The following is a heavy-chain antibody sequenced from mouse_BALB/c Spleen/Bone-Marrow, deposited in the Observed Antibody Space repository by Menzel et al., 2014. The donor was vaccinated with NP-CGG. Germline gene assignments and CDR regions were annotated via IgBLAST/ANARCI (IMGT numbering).Heavy chain of an antibody. CDR2: LDPANGNT. CDR1: GFNIKDTY. CDR3: SRGSPYAMDY. Sequence: EVQLQQSGAELVKPGASVKLSCTASGFNIKDTYMHWVKQRPEQGVEWIGRLDPANGNTKYDPKFQGKATITADTSSNTAYLQLSSLTSEDTAVYYGSRGSPYAMDYWGQGSSVAGSS. V-gene: IGHV14-3*02. J-gene: IGHJ4*01.